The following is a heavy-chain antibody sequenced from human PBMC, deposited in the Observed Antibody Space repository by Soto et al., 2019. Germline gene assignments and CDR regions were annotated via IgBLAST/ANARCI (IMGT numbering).Heavy chain of an antibody. J-gene: IGHJ6*02. CDR1: GGSIRSDSFY. CDR2: IYYSGDT. V-gene: IGHV4-39*01. CDR3: ARNQPQRYCSGGTCRPAYCMDA. D-gene: IGHD2-15*01. Sequence: PSETVSLTCTVSGGSIRSDSFYWAWIRQPPGKGLEWIGIIYYSGDTYYNPSLAGRLTMSVDTSNQFSITLRSVTAADTALYYCARNQPQRYCSGGTCRPAYCMDAWGQGTTVTVSS.